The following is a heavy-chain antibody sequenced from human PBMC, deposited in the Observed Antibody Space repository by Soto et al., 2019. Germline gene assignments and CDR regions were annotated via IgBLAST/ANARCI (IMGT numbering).Heavy chain of an antibody. CDR2: ISSSSSYI. Sequence: EVQLVESGGGLVKPGGSLRLSCAASGFTFSSYSMNWVRQAPGKGLEWVSSISSSSSYIYYADSVKGRFTISRDNAMTSLYLQMNSLRDEDTAVYYGARDGDCGTAGYDDYYDGRAVLGQGTTVPVTS. J-gene: IGHJ6*02. CDR3: ARDGDCGTAGYDDYYDGRAV. D-gene: IGHD2-21*01. CDR1: GFTFSSYS. V-gene: IGHV3-21*01.